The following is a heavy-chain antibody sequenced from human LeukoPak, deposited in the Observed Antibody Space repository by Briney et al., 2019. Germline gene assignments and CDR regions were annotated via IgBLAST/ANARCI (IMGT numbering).Heavy chain of an antibody. Sequence: GGSLRLSCAASGFTFSSYAMHWVRQAPGKGLEWVAVISYDGSNKYYADSVKGRFTISRDNSKNTLYLQMNSLRAEDTAVYYCARFVPAVAFDYWGQGTLVTVSS. CDR2: ISYDGSNK. CDR3: ARFVPAVAFDY. CDR1: GFTFSSYA. J-gene: IGHJ4*02. D-gene: IGHD2-2*01. V-gene: IGHV3-30-3*01.